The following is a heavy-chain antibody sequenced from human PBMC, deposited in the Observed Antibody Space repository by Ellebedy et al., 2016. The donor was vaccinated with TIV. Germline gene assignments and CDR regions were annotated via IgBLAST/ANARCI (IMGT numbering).Heavy chain of an antibody. V-gene: IGHV3-23*01. Sequence: PGGSLRLSCAASGFTFSSHAMSWVRQAPGKGLEWVSTISHTGGRTYYADSVGGRFTISRDNSKKTLYLQMNSLSAEDTAVYYCAKGRGGGSDTSAPRYYFDYWGLGTLVTVSS. CDR3: AKGRGGGSDTSAPRYYFDY. J-gene: IGHJ4*02. CDR1: GFTFSSHA. CDR2: ISHTGGRT. D-gene: IGHD3-22*01.